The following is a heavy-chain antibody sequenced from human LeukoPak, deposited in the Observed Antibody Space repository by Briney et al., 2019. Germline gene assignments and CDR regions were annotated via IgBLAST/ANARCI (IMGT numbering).Heavy chain of an antibody. Sequence: GGSLRLSCAASGFSVSNNYMNWVRQAPGKGLEWVSSISSSSSYIYYADSVKGRFTISRDNAKNSLYLQMNSLRAEDTAAYYCARGDFPVPAATFDYPGHETIITVSS. CDR1: GFSVSNNY. V-gene: IGHV3-21*01. CDR2: ISSSSSYI. J-gene: IGHJ4*01. D-gene: IGHD2-2*01. CDR3: ARGDFPVPAATFDY.